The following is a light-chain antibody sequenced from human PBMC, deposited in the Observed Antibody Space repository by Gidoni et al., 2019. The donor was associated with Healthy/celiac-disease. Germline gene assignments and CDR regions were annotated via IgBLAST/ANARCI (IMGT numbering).Light chain of an antibody. CDR2: DAS. J-gene: IGKJ4*01. CDR3: PQRSNWPSLT. CDR1: QSVSSY. Sequence: EMVLTQSPATLSLSPGERATLSCRASQSVSSYLAWYQQKPGQAPRLLIYDASNRATGIPARFSGSGSGTDFPLTISRLGPEAFAVYSCPQRSNWPSLTFGGGTKVEI. V-gene: IGKV3-11*01.